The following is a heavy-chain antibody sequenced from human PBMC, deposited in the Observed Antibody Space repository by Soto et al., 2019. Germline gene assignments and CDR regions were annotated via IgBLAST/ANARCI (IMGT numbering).Heavy chain of an antibody. D-gene: IGHD2-21*02. CDR2: MNPNSGNT. V-gene: IGHV1-8*01. CDR3: ARVHLLFSWHAFDI. J-gene: IGHJ3*02. CDR1: GYTFTSYD. Sequence: QVQLVQSGAEVKKPGASVKVSCKASGYTFTSYDINWVRQATGQGLEWMGWMNPNSGNTGYAQKFQGRVTMTRNTSISTAYMELSTLRSEDTAVYYCARVHLLFSWHAFDIWGQGTMVTVSS.